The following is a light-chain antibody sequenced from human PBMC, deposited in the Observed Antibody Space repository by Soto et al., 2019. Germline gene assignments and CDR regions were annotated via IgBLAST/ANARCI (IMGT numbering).Light chain of an antibody. CDR3: QQYYSLPWT. J-gene: IGKJ1*01. Sequence: LAVSLGERATINCKSSQSVLYSSNNKNYLAWYQQKPGQPPKLLIYWASTRESGVPDRFXXXXSXTXFXLXXXXLQAEDVAVYYCQQYYSLPWTFGQGTKVDIK. CDR2: WAS. CDR1: QSVLYSSNNKNY. V-gene: IGKV4-1*01.